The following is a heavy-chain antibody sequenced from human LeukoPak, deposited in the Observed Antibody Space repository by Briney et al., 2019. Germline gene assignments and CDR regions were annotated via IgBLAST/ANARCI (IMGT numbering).Heavy chain of an antibody. Sequence: GGSLRLSCAASGFTFSSYEMNWVRQAPGKGLEWVSYISSSGSTIYYADSVKGRFTISRDNSKNTLYLQMNSLRPEDTATYYCAKDRGADYFDYWGQGTLVTVSS. J-gene: IGHJ4*02. CDR2: ISSSGSTI. D-gene: IGHD1-26*01. V-gene: IGHV3-48*03. CDR3: AKDRGADYFDY. CDR1: GFTFSSYE.